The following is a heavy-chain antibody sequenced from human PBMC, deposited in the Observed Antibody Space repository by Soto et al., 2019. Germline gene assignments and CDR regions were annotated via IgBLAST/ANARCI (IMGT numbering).Heavy chain of an antibody. CDR3: ARQRGSSSADGIDV. Sequence: GEPLKISCTGSGYTFINYWIAWVRQMPGKGLEWMGVIYPGDSDTRYSPSFQGQVTISADKSTSTAYLQWSGLKASDTAMYYCARQRGSSSADGIDVWGQGTTLTVSS. CDR2: IYPGDSDT. D-gene: IGHD6-13*01. J-gene: IGHJ6*02. CDR1: GYTFINYW. V-gene: IGHV5-51*01.